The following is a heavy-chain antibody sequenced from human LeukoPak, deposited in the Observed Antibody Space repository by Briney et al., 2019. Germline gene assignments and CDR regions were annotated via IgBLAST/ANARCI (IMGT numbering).Heavy chain of an antibody. CDR2: ISYSGTT. V-gene: IGHV4-59*08. D-gene: IGHD3-3*01. J-gene: IGHJ4*02. CDR1: GGSISGYY. CDR3: ARIMSGYYYYFDF. Sequence: SETLSLTCTVSGGSISGYYWSWIRQPPGKGLEWIGYISYSGTTNYNPSLKSRVTISADTSKSQFSLNLSSLTVADTAIYYCARIMSGYYYYFDFWGQGTLVTVSS.